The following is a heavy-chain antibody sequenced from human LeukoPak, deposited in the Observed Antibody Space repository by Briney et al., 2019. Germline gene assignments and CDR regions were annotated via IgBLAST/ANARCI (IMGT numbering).Heavy chain of an antibody. D-gene: IGHD2-8*01. J-gene: IGHJ5*02. CDR2: ISGSGGST. Sequence: PGGSLRLSCAASGFTFSSYAMSWVRQAPGKGLEWVSAISGSGGSTYYADSVKGRFTISRDNSKNTLYLQMNSLRAEDTAVYYCAKDGHWGVMVYAISRSRDYYNWFDPWGQGTLVTVSS. CDR1: GFTFSSYA. CDR3: AKDGHWGVMVYAISRSRDYYNWFDP. V-gene: IGHV3-23*01.